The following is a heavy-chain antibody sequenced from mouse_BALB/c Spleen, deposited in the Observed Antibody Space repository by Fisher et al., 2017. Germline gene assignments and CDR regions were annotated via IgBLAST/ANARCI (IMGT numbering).Heavy chain of an antibody. Sequence: KFKGKATLTVDKSSSTAYLQLSSLTSEDSAVYYCASTYYRYDPYAMDYWGQGTSVTVSS. CDR3: ASTYYRYDPYAMDY. J-gene: IGHJ4*01. V-gene: IGHV1-69*02. D-gene: IGHD2-14*01.